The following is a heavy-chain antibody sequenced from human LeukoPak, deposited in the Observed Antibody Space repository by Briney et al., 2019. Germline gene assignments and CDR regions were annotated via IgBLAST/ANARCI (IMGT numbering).Heavy chain of an antibody. CDR2: MNRDGSEV. J-gene: IGHJ4*02. Sequence: GGSLRPSCAASGFPFAPFWMTWVRQAPGKGPEFVATMNRDGSEVAYGNSVRGRFTISRDNAKNSLYLQMYSLRAEDTAVYYCARGIDEWLYLNYWGQGALVTVSS. D-gene: IGHD3-3*01. CDR3: ARGIDEWLYLNY. CDR1: GFPFAPFW. V-gene: IGHV3-7*04.